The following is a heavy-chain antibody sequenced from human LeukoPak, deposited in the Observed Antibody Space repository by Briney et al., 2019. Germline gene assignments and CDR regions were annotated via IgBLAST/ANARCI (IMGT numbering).Heavy chain of an antibody. CDR3: ARVHPGYSYGLYY. J-gene: IGHJ4*02. D-gene: IGHD5-18*01. CDR2: IYYSGST. CDR1: GGSISSGGYS. V-gene: IGHV4-30-4*07. Sequence: SQTLSLTCAVSGGSISSGGYSWSWIRQPPGKGLEWIGYIYYSGSTNYNPSLKSRVTISVDTSKNQFSLKLSSVTAADTAVYYCARVHPGYSYGLYYWGQGTLVTVSS.